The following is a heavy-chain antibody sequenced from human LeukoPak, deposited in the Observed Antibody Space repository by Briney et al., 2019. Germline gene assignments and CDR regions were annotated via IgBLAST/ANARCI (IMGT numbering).Heavy chain of an antibody. J-gene: IGHJ4*02. CDR2: VSGSGGFT. Sequence: PGGPLRLSCAASGFTFAEYAMSWVRQAPGKGLEWVSGVSGSGGFTYYADSVKGRFTISRDNSKNTLYMQMSSLRAEDTALYYCAKDPYSDFWSGYYFFDYWGQGTLATVSS. V-gene: IGHV3-23*01. D-gene: IGHD3-3*01. CDR1: GFTFAEYA. CDR3: AKDPYSDFWSGYYFFDY.